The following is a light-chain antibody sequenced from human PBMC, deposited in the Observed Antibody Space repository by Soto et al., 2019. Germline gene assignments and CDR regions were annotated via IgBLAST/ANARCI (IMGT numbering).Light chain of an antibody. CDR1: QSVTTR. Sequence: IGLTQSPGTLSLSQGERVTLSCRASQSVTTRLAWYQHKPGQAPTLLMSGASNRASGVPVRFSGSGSGTDFTLTITRLEPEDFALYYCQQYGGSPITFGLGTRLEIK. J-gene: IGKJ5*01. CDR3: QQYGGSPIT. V-gene: IGKV3-20*01. CDR2: GAS.